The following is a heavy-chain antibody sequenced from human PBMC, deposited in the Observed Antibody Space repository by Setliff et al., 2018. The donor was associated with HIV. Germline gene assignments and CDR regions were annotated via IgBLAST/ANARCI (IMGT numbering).Heavy chain of an antibody. D-gene: IGHD2-2*01. V-gene: IGHV4-39*01. Sequence: PSETLSLTCTVSGGSISSSSYYWGWIRQPPGKGLEWIGSIHESGSTHYNPSLKSRVTISVDTSKNQFPLKLSSVTAADTAVYYCGNQAVVPADMDYYYYIDVWGKGTTVTVSS. CDR3: GNQAVVPADMDYYYYIDV. J-gene: IGHJ6*03. CDR2: IHESGST. CDR1: GGSISSSSYY.